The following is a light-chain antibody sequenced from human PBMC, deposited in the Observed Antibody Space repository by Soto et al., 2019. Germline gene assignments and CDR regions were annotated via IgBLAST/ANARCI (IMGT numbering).Light chain of an antibody. CDR3: QVWDSSSEHNYV. Sequence: SYELTQSPSVSVATGQTARITCGGNNIGTKSVHWYQQKPGQAPVLVVYDDSDRPSGIPERFSGSNSGNTATLTISRVEAGDEADYYCQVWDSSSEHNYVFGTGTKVTVL. J-gene: IGLJ1*01. V-gene: IGLV3-21*02. CDR1: NIGTKS. CDR2: DDS.